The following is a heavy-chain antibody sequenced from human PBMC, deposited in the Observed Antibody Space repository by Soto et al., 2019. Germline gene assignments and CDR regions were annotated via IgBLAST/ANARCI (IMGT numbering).Heavy chain of an antibody. CDR1: GFIFKMYW. CDR3: TRGPRPISTGTGAY. Sequence: EVQLVESGGGLVPPGGSVRLSCAASGFIFKMYWMHWVRQSPGKGLVWISRIYNDGTYSDYADSVRGRFTISRDNVNDTLYLQMINLRAEDSGLYYCTRGPRPISTGTGAYWGQGTQVTVSS. D-gene: IGHD3-10*01. J-gene: IGHJ4*02. CDR2: IYNDGTYS. V-gene: IGHV3-74*01.